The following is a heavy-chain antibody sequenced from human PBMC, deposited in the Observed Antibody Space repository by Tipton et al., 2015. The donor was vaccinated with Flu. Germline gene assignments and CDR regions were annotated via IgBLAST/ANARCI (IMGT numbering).Heavy chain of an antibody. CDR1: GGSISSDFY. D-gene: IGHD4-11*01. Sequence: TLSLTCAVSGGSISSDFYWAWIRQFPGKGLEWIGTVSRTGSTIYNPSLKSRVTISIDTSKNQFSLNMRPVTAADMAVYYCARRDYSNYVSDPKSWFDPWGQGTLVAVSS. CDR3: ARRDYSNYVSDPKSWFDP. V-gene: IGHV4-38-2*01. CDR2: VSRTGST. J-gene: IGHJ5*02.